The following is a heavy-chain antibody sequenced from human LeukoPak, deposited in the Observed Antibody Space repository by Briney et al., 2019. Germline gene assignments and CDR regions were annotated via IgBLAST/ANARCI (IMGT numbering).Heavy chain of an antibody. CDR1: GFTFNSYS. D-gene: IGHD2-2*01. CDR3: APGYCTSTSCSHYFEH. J-gene: IGHJ4*02. Sequence: PGGSLRLSCAASGFTFNSYSMNWVRQAPGKGLEWVSYISSGSNTIYYADSVKGRFTISRDNAKNSLYLQLNSLRAEDTAVYYCAPGYCTSTSCSHYFEHWGQGTLVTVSS. V-gene: IGHV3-48*01. CDR2: ISSGSNTI.